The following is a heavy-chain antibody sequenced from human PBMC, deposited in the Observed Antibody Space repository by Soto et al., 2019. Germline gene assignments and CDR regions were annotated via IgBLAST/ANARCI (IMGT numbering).Heavy chain of an antibody. Sequence: ASVKVSCKASGHSFSAYYMHWVRQAPGQGLEWMGWISAYNGNTNYAQKLQGRVTMTTDTSTSTAYMELRSLRSDDTAVYYCARLGVVHPSCMDVWGQRTTVTVSS. CDR1: GHSFSAYY. V-gene: IGHV1-18*04. CDR2: ISAYNGNT. D-gene: IGHD3-3*01. CDR3: ARLGVVHPSCMDV. J-gene: IGHJ6*02.